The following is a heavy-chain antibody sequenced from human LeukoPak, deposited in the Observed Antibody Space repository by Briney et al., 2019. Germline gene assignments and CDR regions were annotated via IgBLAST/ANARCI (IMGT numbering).Heavy chain of an antibody. Sequence: PSETLSLTCTVSCDSIRCYYWSGIRQPPGKGLEWIGYIYYIGNTHYNPSLKSRVTISVDTSKNQFSLKLSSVTAADTAVYYCAREVAVAGSLWDYWGQGTLVTVSS. CDR2: IYYIGNT. J-gene: IGHJ4*02. V-gene: IGHV4-59*01. CDR3: AREVAVAGSLWDY. D-gene: IGHD6-19*01. CDR1: CDSIRCYY.